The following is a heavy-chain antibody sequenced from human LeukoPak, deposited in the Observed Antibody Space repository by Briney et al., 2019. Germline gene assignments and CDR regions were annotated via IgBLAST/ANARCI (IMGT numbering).Heavy chain of an antibody. V-gene: IGHV3-23*01. Sequence: GGSLRLSCAASGFTFSSYGMSWVRQAPGKGLEWVSAISGSGGSTYYADSVKGRFTISRDNSKNTLYLQMNSLRAEDTAVYYCAKDSYSDYAFDIWGQGTMVTVSS. D-gene: IGHD2-21*01. J-gene: IGHJ3*02. CDR3: AKDSYSDYAFDI. CDR1: GFTFSSYG. CDR2: ISGSGGST.